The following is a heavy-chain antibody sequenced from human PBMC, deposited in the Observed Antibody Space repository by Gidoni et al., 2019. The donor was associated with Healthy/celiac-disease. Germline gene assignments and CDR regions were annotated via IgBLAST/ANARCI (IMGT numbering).Heavy chain of an antibody. V-gene: IGHV3-21*01. CDR3: AGDTAMVTDAFDI. D-gene: IGHD5-18*01. CDR1: GFTFSSYS. CDR2: ISSSSSYI. Sequence: EVQLVESGGGLVKPGGSLRLYCAASGFTFSSYSMNWVRQAPGKGLEWVSSISSSSSYIYYADSVKGRFTISRDNAKNSLYLQMNSLRAEDTAVYYCAGDTAMVTDAFDIWGQGTMVTVSS. J-gene: IGHJ3*02.